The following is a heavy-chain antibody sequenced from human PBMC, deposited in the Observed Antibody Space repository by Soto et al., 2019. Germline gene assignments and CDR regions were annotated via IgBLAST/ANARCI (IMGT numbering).Heavy chain of an antibody. D-gene: IGHD3-3*01. CDR3: VRDNILGILYGGMDV. CDR2: IYYSGST. CDR1: GGSISSGDYY. Sequence: QVQLQESGPGLVKPSQTLSLTCTVSGGSISSGDYYWSWIRQPPGKGLEWIGYIYYSGSTYYNPSLKSRVTISVDTSKNQFSLKLSSVTAADTAVYYCVRDNILGILYGGMDVWGQGTTVTVSS. V-gene: IGHV4-30-4*01. J-gene: IGHJ6*02.